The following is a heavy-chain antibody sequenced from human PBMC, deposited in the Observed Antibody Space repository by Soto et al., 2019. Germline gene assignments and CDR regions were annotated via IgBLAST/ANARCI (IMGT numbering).Heavy chain of an antibody. J-gene: IGHJ5*02. D-gene: IGHD1-7*01. CDR2: IIPIFGTA. CDR3: ARDWYNWNYGSQYNWFDP. V-gene: IGHV1-69*13. CDR1: GGTFSSYA. Sequence: SVKVSCKASGGTFSSYAISWVRQAPGQGLEWMGGIIPIFGTANYAQKFQGRVTITADESTSTAYMELSSLRSEDTAVYYCARDWYNWNYGSQYNWFDPWGQGTLVTVSS.